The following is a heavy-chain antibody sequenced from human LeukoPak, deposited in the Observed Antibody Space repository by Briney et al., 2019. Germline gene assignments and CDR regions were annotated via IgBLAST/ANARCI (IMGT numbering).Heavy chain of an antibody. CDR1: GGSISSSSYY. V-gene: IGHV4-39*01. CDR2: IYYSGST. CDR3: ARQYNWNAFYYYYYMDV. J-gene: IGHJ6*03. Sequence: SETLSLTCTVSGGSISSSSYYWGWIRQPPGKGLEWIGSIYYSGSTYYNPSLKSRVTISVDTSKNQFSLKLSSVTAADTAVYYCARQYNWNAFYYYYYMDVWGKGTTVTVSS. D-gene: IGHD1-20*01.